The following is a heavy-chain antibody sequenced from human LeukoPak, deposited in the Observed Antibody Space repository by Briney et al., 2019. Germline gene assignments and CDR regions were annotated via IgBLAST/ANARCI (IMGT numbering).Heavy chain of an antibody. V-gene: IGHV3-30*02. J-gene: IGHJ4*02. Sequence: PGGSLRLSRAASGFTFSSYGMHWVRQAPGKGLEWVAFIRYDGSNKYYADSVKGRFTISRDNSKNTLYLQMNSLRAEDTAVYYCAKDRDCTNGVCYTFDYWGQGTLVTVSS. CDR1: GFTFSSYG. CDR2: IRYDGSNK. D-gene: IGHD2-8*01. CDR3: AKDRDCTNGVCYTFDY.